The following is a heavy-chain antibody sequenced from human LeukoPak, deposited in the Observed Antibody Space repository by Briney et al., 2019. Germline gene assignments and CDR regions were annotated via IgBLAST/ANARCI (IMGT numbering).Heavy chain of an antibody. CDR1: GFTFSSSG. CDR2: VSYDGRNK. J-gene: IGHJ4*02. Sequence: PGGSLRLSCAASGFTFSSSGMHWVRQAPGKGLEWVAGVSYDGRNKYHADSVEGRFTISRDNSKGTLSLQMSSLRDDDTAVYYCAKDRGAVIGPEAGCFFDYWGQGTLVTVSS. CDR3: AKDRGAVIGPEAGCFFDY. V-gene: IGHV3-30*18. D-gene: IGHD4-11*01.